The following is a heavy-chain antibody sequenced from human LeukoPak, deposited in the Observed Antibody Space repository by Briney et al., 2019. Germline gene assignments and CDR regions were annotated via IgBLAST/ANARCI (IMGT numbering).Heavy chain of an antibody. CDR1: GFTFSTYA. D-gene: IGHD2/OR15-2a*01. Sequence: GGSLRLSCAASGFTFSTYAMSWVRQAPGKGLEWVSIITDSGDNTYDADSVEGRFTISRDNSKNTLYLQMNSLRAEDTAVYYCAKGGRLSDYWGQGTLATVSS. J-gene: IGHJ4*02. CDR3: AKGGRLSDY. V-gene: IGHV3-23*01. CDR2: ITDSGDNT.